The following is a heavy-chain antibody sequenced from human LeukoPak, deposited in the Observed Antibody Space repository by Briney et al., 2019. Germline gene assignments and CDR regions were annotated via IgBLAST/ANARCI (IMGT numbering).Heavy chain of an antibody. CDR2: IYYSGST. CDR1: GGSISSYY. CDR3: ARDLQFGEIDY. D-gene: IGHD3-10*01. V-gene: IGHV4-59*01. Sequence: PSETVSLTCTVSGGSISSYYWSWIRQPPGKGLEWIGYIYYSGSTNYNPSLKSRVTISVDTSKNQFSLKLSSVTAADTAVYYCARDLQFGEIDYWGQGTLVTVSS. J-gene: IGHJ4*02.